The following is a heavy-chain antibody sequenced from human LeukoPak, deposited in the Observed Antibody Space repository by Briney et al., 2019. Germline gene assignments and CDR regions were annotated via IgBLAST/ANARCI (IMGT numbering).Heavy chain of an antibody. J-gene: IGHJ4*02. CDR3: ARDPGTAMGRALDY. CDR1: GNYW. Sequence: GGSLRLSCAASGNYWMHWVRQAPGKGLVWVSRINSDESTTTYADSAKGRFTISRDNAKNTLYLQMNSLRAEDTAVYYCARDPGTAMGRALDYWGQGTLVTVSS. D-gene: IGHD5-18*01. CDR2: INSDESTT. V-gene: IGHV3-74*01.